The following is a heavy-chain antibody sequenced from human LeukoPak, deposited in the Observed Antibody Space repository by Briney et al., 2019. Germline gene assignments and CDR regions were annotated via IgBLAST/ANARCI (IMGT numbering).Heavy chain of an antibody. Sequence: GGSLRLSCAASGFTFSSYGMHWVRQAPGKGLDWVAFIRYDGSNEYYTDSVKGRFTISRDNSKNTLYLQMNSLRAEDTAVYYCASMGGDDYYGSGSYSPPDYWGQGTLVTVSS. CDR1: GFTFSSYG. CDR3: ASMGGDDYYGSGSYSPPDY. V-gene: IGHV3-30*02. J-gene: IGHJ4*02. D-gene: IGHD3-10*01. CDR2: IRYDGSNE.